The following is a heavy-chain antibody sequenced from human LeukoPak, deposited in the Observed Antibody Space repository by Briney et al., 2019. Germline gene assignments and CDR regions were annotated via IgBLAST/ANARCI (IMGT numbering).Heavy chain of an antibody. D-gene: IGHD1-1*01. V-gene: IGHV3-11*01. CDR3: AYLGLSSDWNDVPGPQIDH. CDR1: GFIFSDYY. CDR2: ISGSSSNTI. J-gene: IGHJ4*02. Sequence: GGSLRLSCAASGFIFSDYYMNWIRQAPGKGLEWVSYISGSSSNTIYYADSVKGRFTISRDDSKNMLYLQMSSLRVDDTAVYYCAYLGLSSDWNDVPGPQIDHWGQGMLVSVSS.